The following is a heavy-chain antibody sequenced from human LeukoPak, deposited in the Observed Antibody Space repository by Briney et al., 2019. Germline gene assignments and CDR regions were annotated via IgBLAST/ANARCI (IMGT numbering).Heavy chain of an antibody. V-gene: IGHV3-33*01. Sequence: GGSMRLSCAASGFTFSSYGMHWVRQAPGKGLEWVAVIWYDGSNKYYADSVKGRFTISRDNSKNTLYLQMNSLRAEDTAVYYCARDAGYADYYFDYWGQGTLVTVSS. J-gene: IGHJ4*02. CDR3: ARDAGYADYYFDY. CDR2: IWYDGSNK. D-gene: IGHD2-2*01. CDR1: GFTFSSYG.